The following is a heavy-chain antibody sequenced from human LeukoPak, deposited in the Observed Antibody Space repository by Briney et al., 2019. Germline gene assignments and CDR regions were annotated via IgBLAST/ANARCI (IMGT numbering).Heavy chain of an antibody. D-gene: IGHD6-19*01. J-gene: IGHJ4*02. CDR3: AREGSGLHFDY. Sequence: GGSLRLSCAASGSTFSSYSMNWVRQAPGKGLEWVSSISSSSSYIYYAESVKGRFTISRDNAKNSLYLQMNSLRAEDTAVYYCAREGSGLHFDYWGQGTLVTVTS. V-gene: IGHV3-21*01. CDR2: ISSSSSYI. CDR1: GSTFSSYS.